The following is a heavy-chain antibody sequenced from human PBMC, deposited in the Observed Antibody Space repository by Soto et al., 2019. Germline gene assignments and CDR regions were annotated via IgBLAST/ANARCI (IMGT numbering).Heavy chain of an antibody. CDR2: INPSGGST. J-gene: IGHJ6*02. Sequence: ASVKVSCKASGYTFTSYYMYWVRQAPGQGLEWMGIINPSGGSTSYAQKFQGRVTMTRDTSTSTVYMELSSLRSEDTAVYYCARDPSVYYYDSSGPRAYYYYGMDVWGQGTTVTVSS. CDR1: GYTFTSYY. D-gene: IGHD3-22*01. V-gene: IGHV1-46*01. CDR3: ARDPSVYYYDSSGPRAYYYYGMDV.